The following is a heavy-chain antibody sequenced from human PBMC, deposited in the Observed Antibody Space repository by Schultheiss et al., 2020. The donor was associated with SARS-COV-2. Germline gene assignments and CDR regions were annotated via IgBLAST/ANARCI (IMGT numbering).Heavy chain of an antibody. CDR1: GGSISSSSYY. CDR3: ASGGGGLAVAGTGGEFDY. CDR2: IYYSGST. D-gene: IGHD6-19*01. J-gene: IGHJ4*02. V-gene: IGHV4-61*01. Sequence: SETLSLTCTVSGGSISSSSYYWSWIRQPPGKGLEWIGYIYYSGSTNYNPSLKSRVTISVDTSKNQFSLKLSSVTAADTAVYYCASGGGGLAVAGTGGEFDYWGQGTLVTVSS.